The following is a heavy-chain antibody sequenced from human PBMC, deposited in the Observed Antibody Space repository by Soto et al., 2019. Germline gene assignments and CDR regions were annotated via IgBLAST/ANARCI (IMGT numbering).Heavy chain of an antibody. V-gene: IGHV4-30-4*01. CDR3: VKGRNWASGSDY. CDR2: IFDSGTT. D-gene: IGHD7-27*01. J-gene: IGHJ4*02. CDR1: GGSITSDYSC. Sequence: SETLSLTCTVSGGSITSDYSCWSWIRQPPGEGLEWIGHIFDSGTTYTNPSLRSQVAISLDNAKNLLYLQMSSLTVEDTAVYYCVKGRNWASGSDYRGQGTLVTVSS.